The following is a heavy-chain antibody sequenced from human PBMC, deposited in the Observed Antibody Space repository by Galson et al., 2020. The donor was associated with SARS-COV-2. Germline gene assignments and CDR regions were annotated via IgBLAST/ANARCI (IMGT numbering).Heavy chain of an antibody. CDR3: ARDGGYCSGGSCYSLYGMDV. CDR1: GFTFSSYG. J-gene: IGHJ6*02. Sequence: GGSLRLSCAASGFTFSSYGMHWVRQAPGKGLEWVAVIWYDGSNKYYADSVKGRFTISRDSSKNTLYLQMNSLRAEDTAVYYCARDGGYCSGGSCYSLYGMDVWCQGTTVTVSS. D-gene: IGHD2-15*01. CDR2: IWYDGSNK. V-gene: IGHV3-33*01.